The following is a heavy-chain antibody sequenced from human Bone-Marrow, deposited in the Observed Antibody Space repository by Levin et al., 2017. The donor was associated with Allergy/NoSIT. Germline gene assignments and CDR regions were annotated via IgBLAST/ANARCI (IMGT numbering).Heavy chain of an antibody. V-gene: IGHV3-30*04. CDR1: GFRLSSYA. CDR3: ARAKHYSGGSGYQSFDY. CDR2: ISNDGNQE. D-gene: IGHD3-22*01. J-gene: IGHJ4*02. Sequence: GGSLRLSCEASGFRLSSYAMHWVRQAPGKGLEWVAVISNDGNQEDYLDSVRGRFIISRDNSKDTVYVQLNSVRVEDTAVYYCARAKHYSGGSGYQSFDYWGQGIMVTVSS.